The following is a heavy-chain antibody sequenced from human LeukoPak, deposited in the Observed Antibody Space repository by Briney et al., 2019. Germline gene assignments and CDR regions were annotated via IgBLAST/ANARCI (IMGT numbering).Heavy chain of an antibody. J-gene: IGHJ4*02. CDR2: ISYDGSNK. V-gene: IGHV3-30*18. Sequence: GGSLRLSCAASGFTFSSYGMHWVRQAPGKGLEWVAVISYDGSNKYYADSVKGRFTISRDNSKNTLYLQMNSLRAEDTAVYYYAKDVAAAGIFDYWGQGTLVTVSS. D-gene: IGHD6-13*01. CDR3: AKDVAAAGIFDY. CDR1: GFTFSSYG.